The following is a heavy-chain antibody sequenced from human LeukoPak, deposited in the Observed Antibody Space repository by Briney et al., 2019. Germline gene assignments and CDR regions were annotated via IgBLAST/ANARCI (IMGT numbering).Heavy chain of an antibody. V-gene: IGHV3-33*01. CDR2: IWYDGSNK. Sequence: GGSLRLSCAASGFTFSSYGMHWVRQAPGKGLEWVAVIWYDGSNKYYADSVKGRFTISRDNSKNTLYLQMNSLRAEDTAVYYCARDGGSGYYDSSGYYYGDYFDYWGQGTLVTVS. J-gene: IGHJ4*02. CDR1: GFTFSSYG. CDR3: ARDGGSGYYDSSGYYYGDYFDY. D-gene: IGHD3-22*01.